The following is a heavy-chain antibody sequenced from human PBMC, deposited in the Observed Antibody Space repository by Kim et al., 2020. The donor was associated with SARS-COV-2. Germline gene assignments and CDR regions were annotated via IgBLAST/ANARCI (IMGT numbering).Heavy chain of an antibody. CDR1: GGSISSGGYY. Sequence: SETLSLTCTVSGGSISSGGYYWSWIRQHPGKGLEWIGYIYYSGSTYYNPSLKSRVTISVDTSKNQFSLKLSSVTAADTAVYYCARYAGSYYYYGMDVWAKGPRSPSP. D-gene: IGHD3-10*01. J-gene: IGHJ6*02. V-gene: IGHV4-31*03. CDR3: ARYAGSYYYYGMDV. CDR2: IYYSGST.